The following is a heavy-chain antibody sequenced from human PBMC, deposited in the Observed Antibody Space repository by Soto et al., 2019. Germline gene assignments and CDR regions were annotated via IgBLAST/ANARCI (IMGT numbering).Heavy chain of an antibody. Sequence: QVQLVQSGAEARKPGASVTVSCRSSGDSFNDYYIHWVRQAPGQGFEWMGWINPNGGVTKYAQKFQGWVSMNRDTSSRTVYMQLSRLRSDDTAVYYCARESGGATATLDYYYFYMDVWGTGTTVTVSS. D-gene: IGHD5-12*01. V-gene: IGHV1-2*04. CDR3: ARESGGATATLDYYYFYMDV. CDR2: INPNGGVT. J-gene: IGHJ6*03. CDR1: GDSFNDYY.